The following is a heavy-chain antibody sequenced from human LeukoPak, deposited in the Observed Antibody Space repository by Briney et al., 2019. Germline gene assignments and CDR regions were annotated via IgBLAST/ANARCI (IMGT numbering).Heavy chain of an antibody. Sequence: ASVKVSCKASGYTFTGYYMHWVSQASGKGLEWIGRVKTKANNYATAYAASVMGRFTISRDDSKNTAYLEMNSLKTKDTAVYYCTREFHSSGWYLTFAYWGQGSQVTVSS. J-gene: IGHJ4*02. CDR1: GYTFTGYY. V-gene: IGHV3-73*01. D-gene: IGHD6-19*01. CDR3: TREFHSSGWYLTFAY. CDR2: VKTKANNYAT.